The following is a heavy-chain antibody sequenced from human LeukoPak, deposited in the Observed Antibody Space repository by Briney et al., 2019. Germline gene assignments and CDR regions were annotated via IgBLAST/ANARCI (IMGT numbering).Heavy chain of an antibody. D-gene: IGHD2-15*01. J-gene: IGHJ5*02. CDR3: AREDGDCSGGSCYSSMNWFDP. V-gene: IGHV1-46*01. Sequence: ASVKVSCKASGYTFTSYYMHWVRQAPGQGLEWMGIINPSGGSTSYAQKFQGRVTMTRDMSTSTVYMELSSLRSEDTVVYYCAREDGDCSGGSCYSSMNWFDPWGQGTLVTVSS. CDR1: GYTFTSYY. CDR2: INPSGGST.